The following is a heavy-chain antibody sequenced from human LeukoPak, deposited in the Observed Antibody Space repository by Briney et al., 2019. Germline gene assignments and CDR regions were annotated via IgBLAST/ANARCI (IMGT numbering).Heavy chain of an antibody. D-gene: IGHD2-21*02. Sequence: GSLRLSCAASGFTFSSYGMHWVRQAPGKGLEWVAVISYDGSNKYYADSVKGRFTISRDNSKNTLYLQMNSLRAEDTAVYYCASLECGGDCYYSPRFYYFDYWGQGTLVTVSS. V-gene: IGHV3-30*03. J-gene: IGHJ4*02. CDR1: GFTFSSYG. CDR2: ISYDGSNK. CDR3: ASLECGGDCYYSPRFYYFDY.